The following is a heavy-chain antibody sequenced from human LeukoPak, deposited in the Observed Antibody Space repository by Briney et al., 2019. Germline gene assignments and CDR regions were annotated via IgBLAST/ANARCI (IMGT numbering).Heavy chain of an antibody. CDR1: GFTFSRYW. CDR3: ARDPEMTTVTTNAFDI. CDR2: IKEDGSEK. J-gene: IGHJ3*02. Sequence: PGGSLRLSCAASGFTFSRYWMSWVRQAPGKGLEWVANIKEDGSEKDFVDSVKGRLSISRDNAKNSLYLQMNSLRAEDTAVYYCARDPEMTTVTTNAFDIWGQGTMVTVSS. V-gene: IGHV3-7*01. D-gene: IGHD4-17*01.